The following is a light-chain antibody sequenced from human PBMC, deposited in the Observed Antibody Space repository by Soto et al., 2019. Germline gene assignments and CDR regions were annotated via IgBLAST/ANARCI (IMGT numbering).Light chain of an antibody. Sequence: DIQMTQSPSTLSASVGDRVTITCRASQSISSWLAWYQQKPGKAPKLLIYDASSLESGVPSRFSGSGSGTEFSLTISGLQPDDFATYYCQQYNSYSGIFGQGTKLEIK. V-gene: IGKV1-5*01. CDR3: QQYNSYSGI. CDR1: QSISSW. CDR2: DAS. J-gene: IGKJ2*01.